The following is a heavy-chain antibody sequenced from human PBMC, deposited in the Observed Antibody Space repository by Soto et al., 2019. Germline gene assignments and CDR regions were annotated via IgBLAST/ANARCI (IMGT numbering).Heavy chain of an antibody. Sequence: TLSLTCTVSGAXISXXGYYWGWIRQHPGKGLEWIGCISYGGSTSYNASLKSRVTISVDTSKNQFSLKLSSVTAADTAVYYCSRGILVWGQGTLVTVSS. D-gene: IGHD5-18*01. CDR3: SRGILV. CDR2: ISYGGST. CDR1: GAXISXXGYY. J-gene: IGHJ4*02. V-gene: IGHV4-31*03.